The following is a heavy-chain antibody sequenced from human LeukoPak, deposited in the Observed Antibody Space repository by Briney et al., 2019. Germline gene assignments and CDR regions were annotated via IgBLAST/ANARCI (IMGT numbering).Heavy chain of an antibody. CDR3: ARKNPRTNIVGAVPRYWFDP. D-gene: IGHD1-26*01. Sequence: SETLSLTCAVYGGSFSGYYWNWIRQPPGEGLEWIGEIHHSGSTNYNPSLKSRVTISVDTSKNQFSLKLSSVTAADTAVYYCARKNPRTNIVGAVPRYWFDPWGQGTLVTVSS. CDR1: GGSFSGYY. V-gene: IGHV4-34*01. CDR2: IHHSGST. J-gene: IGHJ5*02.